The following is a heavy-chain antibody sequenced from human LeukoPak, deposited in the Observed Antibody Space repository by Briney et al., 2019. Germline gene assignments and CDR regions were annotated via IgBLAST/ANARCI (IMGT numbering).Heavy chain of an antibody. D-gene: IGHD1-26*01. Sequence: GGSLRLSCAASGFTFSSYWMSWVRQAPGKGLEWVANIKQDGSEKYYVDSVKGRFTISRDNAKNSLYLQMNSLRAEDTAVHYCARVGVGARFDYWGQGTLVTVSS. CDR2: IKQDGSEK. CDR3: ARVGVGARFDY. CDR1: GFTFSSYW. J-gene: IGHJ4*02. V-gene: IGHV3-7*01.